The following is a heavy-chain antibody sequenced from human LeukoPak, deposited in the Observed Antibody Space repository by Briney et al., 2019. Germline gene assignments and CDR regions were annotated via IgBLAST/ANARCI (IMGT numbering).Heavy chain of an antibody. D-gene: IGHD1-26*01. Sequence: PSETLSLTCAVYGGSFSGYYWSWIRQPPGKGLEWIGEINHSGSTNYNPSLKSRVTISVDTSKNQFSLNLGSVTAADTAVYYCAREEDGGTYYWGQGTLVTVSS. CDR3: AREEDGGTYY. CDR2: INHSGST. J-gene: IGHJ4*02. V-gene: IGHV4-34*01. CDR1: GGSFSGYY.